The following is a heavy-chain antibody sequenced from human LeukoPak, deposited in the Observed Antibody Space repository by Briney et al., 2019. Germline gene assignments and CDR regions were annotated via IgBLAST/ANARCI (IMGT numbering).Heavy chain of an antibody. V-gene: IGHV1-2*02. CDR2: NHPKSGGT. Sequence: ASVKVSCKASGYTFADYYIHWVRLAPGQGLEWVGWNHPKSGGTNYAQKFQGRVTMTRDTSISTAYMELSRLTSDDTAVYYCARDSEAAAGLSFDYWGQGTLVTVSS. CDR1: GYTFADYY. CDR3: ARDSEAAAGLSFDY. J-gene: IGHJ4*02. D-gene: IGHD6-13*01.